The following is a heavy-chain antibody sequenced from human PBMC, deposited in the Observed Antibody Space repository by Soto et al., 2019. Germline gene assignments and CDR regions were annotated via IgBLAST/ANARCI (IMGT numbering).Heavy chain of an antibody. J-gene: IGHJ6*02. CDR2: IHSGGDT. D-gene: IGHD1-7*01. CDR1: GFAVSSNY. CDR3: ARSRTGTTYGGMDV. V-gene: IGHV3-66*01. Sequence: EVQLVESGGDLVQPGGSLRLSCAASGFAVSSNYMTWVRQAPEKGLEWVSVIHSGGDTHYADSVRGRFTISRDNSKNTLYLQMNSLRAEDTAVYYCARSRTGTTYGGMDVWGQGTTVTVSS.